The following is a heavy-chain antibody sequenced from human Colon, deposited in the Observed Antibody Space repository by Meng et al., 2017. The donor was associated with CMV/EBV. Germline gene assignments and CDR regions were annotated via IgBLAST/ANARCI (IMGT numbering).Heavy chain of an antibody. Sequence: SVTVSCKVSGGTFSAYAINWVRQAPGQGLEWMGGISHTFNSIKYGEKFQGRLTIATDESTSTVYMELSSLRSEDTAVYYCARAVTMIRGIKDAMDAWGQGTTVTVSS. CDR2: ISHTFNSI. CDR3: ARAVTMIRGIKDAMDA. J-gene: IGHJ6*02. V-gene: IGHV1-69*05. D-gene: IGHD3-10*01. CDR1: GGTFSAYA.